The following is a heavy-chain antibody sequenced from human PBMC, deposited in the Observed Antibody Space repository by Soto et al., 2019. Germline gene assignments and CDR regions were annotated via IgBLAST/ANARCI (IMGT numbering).Heavy chain of an antibody. CDR3: ARSGGGTSYYYYMYV. V-gene: IGHV5-51*01. Sequence: PGESLKVSCKGSGYSFTSYWIGWVRQMPGKGLEWMGIIYPGDSDTRYSPSFQGQVTISADKSISTAYLQWSSLKASDTAMYYCARSGGGTSYYYYMYVWGKGTTVTVSS. J-gene: IGHJ6*03. CDR2: IYPGDSDT. D-gene: IGHD2-15*01. CDR1: GYSFTSYW.